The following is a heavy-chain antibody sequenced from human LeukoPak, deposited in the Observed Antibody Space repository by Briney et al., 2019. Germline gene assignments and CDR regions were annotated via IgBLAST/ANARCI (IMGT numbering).Heavy chain of an antibody. V-gene: IGHV3-23*01. J-gene: IGHJ4*02. CDR1: GFAFSNYW. Sequence: GGSLRLSCAASGFAFSNYWMSWVRQAPGKGLEWVSGIGVGGTTYYADSVKGRFTISRDTSKNTLYLQMNSLRAEDTAVYYCAKTQGYYDCWGQGTLVTVSS. D-gene: IGHD3-22*01. CDR2: IGVGGTT. CDR3: AKTQGYYDC.